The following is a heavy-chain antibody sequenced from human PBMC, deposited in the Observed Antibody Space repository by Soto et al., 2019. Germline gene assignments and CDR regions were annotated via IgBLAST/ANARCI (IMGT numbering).Heavy chain of an antibody. CDR2: IYYRGNT. CDR3: ARHPGYYDILTGYTTYYFDY. Sequence: SETLSRTCTVSGGSIGTYYWSWIRQPPGKGLEWIGYIYYRGNTDYNPSLKSRVTISLDTPKNQFSLKLSSVTAADTAVYYCARHPGYYDILTGYTTYYFDYWGQGILVTVSS. V-gene: IGHV4-59*08. D-gene: IGHD3-9*01. J-gene: IGHJ4*02. CDR1: GGSIGTYY.